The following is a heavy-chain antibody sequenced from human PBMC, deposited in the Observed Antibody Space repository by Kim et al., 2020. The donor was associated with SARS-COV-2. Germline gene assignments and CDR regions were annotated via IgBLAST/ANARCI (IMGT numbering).Heavy chain of an antibody. Sequence: SETLSLTCAVYGGSFSGYYWSWIRQPPGKGLEWIGEINHSGSTNYNPSLKSRVTISVDTSKNQFSLKLSSVTAADTAVYYCARSYQLLWFGEPKTHWFDPWGQGTLVTVSS. CDR3: ARSYQLLWFGEPKTHWFDP. D-gene: IGHD3-10*01. CDR1: GGSFSGYY. V-gene: IGHV4-34*01. J-gene: IGHJ5*02. CDR2: INHSGST.